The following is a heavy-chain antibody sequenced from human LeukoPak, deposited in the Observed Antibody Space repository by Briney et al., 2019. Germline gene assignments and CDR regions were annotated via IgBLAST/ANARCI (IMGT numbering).Heavy chain of an antibody. V-gene: IGHV3-30*02. Sequence: GGSLRLSCAASGFTFSSYGMHWVRQAPGKGLEWVAFIRYDGSNKYYADSVKGRFTISRDNSKNTLYLQMNGLRAEDTAVYYCAKAVVPAADNWFDPWGQGTLVTVSS. CDR2: IRYDGSNK. D-gene: IGHD2-2*01. CDR3: AKAVVPAADNWFDP. J-gene: IGHJ5*02. CDR1: GFTFSSYG.